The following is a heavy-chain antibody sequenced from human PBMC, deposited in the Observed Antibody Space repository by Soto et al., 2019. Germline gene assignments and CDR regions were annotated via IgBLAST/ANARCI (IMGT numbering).Heavy chain of an antibody. V-gene: IGHV4-59*01. J-gene: IGHJ4*02. Sequence: PSETLSLTCTVSGGSISSYYWSWIRQPPGKGLEWIGYIYYSGSTNYNPSLKSRVTISVDTSKNQFSLTLSSVTAADTAVYYCARAYYESSSYSLPYFDYWGQGTLVTVSS. CDR2: IYYSGST. D-gene: IGHD3-22*01. CDR1: GGSISSYY. CDR3: ARAYYESSSYSLPYFDY.